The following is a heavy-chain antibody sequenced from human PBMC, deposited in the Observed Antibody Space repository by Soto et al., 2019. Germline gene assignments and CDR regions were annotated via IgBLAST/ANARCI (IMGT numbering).Heavy chain of an antibody. J-gene: IGHJ1*01. Sequence: QVPLVQSGAEVKKPGASVKVSCKASGYTSTSYGISWVRQAPGQGLEWMGWISGYNGNTNYAQKLQGRVTMTTDTPTSTAYMELRSLRSDDTAVYYCARSAHVISALYFQHWGQGTLVTVSS. D-gene: IGHD3-3*02. CDR1: GYTSTSYG. V-gene: IGHV1-18*01. CDR3: ARSAHVISALYFQH. CDR2: ISGYNGNT.